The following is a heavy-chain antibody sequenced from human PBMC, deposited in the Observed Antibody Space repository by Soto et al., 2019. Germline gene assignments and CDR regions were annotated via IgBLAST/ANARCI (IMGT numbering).Heavy chain of an antibody. J-gene: IGHJ4*02. CDR3: ARREGDCRGGSCPYYHD. Sequence: QVHLQESGPRLVKPSETLSLTCDVSGDSISSYNWWTWVRQTPGKGREWIGEVYHSGNTNYNPSLKSRVTISVDKSRNQFSLSLTSLTAADTAVYYCARREGDCRGGSCPYYHDWGQGTLVTASS. CDR1: GDSISSYNW. V-gene: IGHV4-4*02. CDR2: VYHSGNT. D-gene: IGHD2-15*01.